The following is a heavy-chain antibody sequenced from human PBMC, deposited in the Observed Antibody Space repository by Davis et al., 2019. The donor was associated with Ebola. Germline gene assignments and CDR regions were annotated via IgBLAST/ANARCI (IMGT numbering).Heavy chain of an antibody. J-gene: IGHJ2*01. CDR2: ISYDGSKI. V-gene: IGHV3-30*04. Sequence: GESLKISCAASGFTFSSYAMHWVRQAPGKGLEWVAVISYDGSKIYYADSVKGRFTVSRDNAKNSLYLQMNSLRAEDTAVYYCVRDPALVVTGGGWFFGLWGRGTLVTVSS. CDR3: VRDPALVVTGGGWFFGL. CDR1: GFTFSSYA. D-gene: IGHD2-21*02.